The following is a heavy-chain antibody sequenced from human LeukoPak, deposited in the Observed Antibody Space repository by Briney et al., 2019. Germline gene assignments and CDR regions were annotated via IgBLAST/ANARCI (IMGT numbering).Heavy chain of an antibody. V-gene: IGHV3-66*01. CDR2: IYMGGGT. J-gene: IGHJ4*02. Sequence: PGGSLRLSCAASGFTVSNNYMTWVRQAPGKGLEWVSVIYMGGGTYYPDSVKGRFTISRDDSKSIAYLQMNSLKTEDTAVYYCTRAFHYYDSSGYYGGYWGQGTLVTVSS. CDR3: TRAFHYYDSSGYYGGY. D-gene: IGHD3-22*01. CDR1: GFTVSNNY.